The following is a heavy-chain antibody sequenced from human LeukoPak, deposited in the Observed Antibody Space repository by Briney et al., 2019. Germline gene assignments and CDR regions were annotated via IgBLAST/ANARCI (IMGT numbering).Heavy chain of an antibody. Sequence: ETLSLTCAVYGGSFSGYYWMHWVRHAPGKGPVWVSRIKTDGSITDYPDSVKGRFTISRDNAKNSLYLQMNSLRAEDTAVYYCARNAGGGLILDWLLCFSSNYYYYMFGWGEGSTVTISS. CDR1: GGSFSGYYW. CDR2: IKTDGSIT. CDR3: ARNAGGGLILDWLLCFSSNYYYYMFG. J-gene: IGHJ6*03. D-gene: IGHD3/OR15-3a*01. V-gene: IGHV3-74*01.